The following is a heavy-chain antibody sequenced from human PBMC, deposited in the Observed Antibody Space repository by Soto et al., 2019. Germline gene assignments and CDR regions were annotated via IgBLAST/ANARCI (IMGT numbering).Heavy chain of an antibody. CDR3: AHKMIAATITAFDY. Sequence: SGPTLVHPTQTLTLTCTFTGFSFSTTGVGVGWIRQPPGKALEWLALIYWDDDKLYSPSMKSRLTITKDTSKNQVFLTVTNMDPVDTATYYCAHKMIAATITAFDYWGQGTLVTVSS. J-gene: IGHJ4*02. CDR2: IYWDDDK. D-gene: IGHD5-12*01. V-gene: IGHV2-5*02. CDR1: GFSFSTTGVG.